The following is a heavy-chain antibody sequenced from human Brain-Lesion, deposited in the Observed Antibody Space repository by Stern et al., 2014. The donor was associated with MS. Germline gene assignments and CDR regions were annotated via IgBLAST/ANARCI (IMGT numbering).Heavy chain of an antibody. D-gene: IGHD6-6*01. CDR2: SWPGDSDT. J-gene: IGHJ4*02. CDR3: ARRGDSSSSGFDY. CDR1: GYRFTSNW. V-gene: IGHV5-51*01. Sequence: EVPLVESGAEVKKPGESLKISCKGSGYRFTSNWIGWVRQMPGKGLEWMEISWPGDSDTRYSPSFQGQVTISADKSISTAYLQWSSLQASDTAMYYCARRGDSSSSGFDYWGQGTLVIVSS.